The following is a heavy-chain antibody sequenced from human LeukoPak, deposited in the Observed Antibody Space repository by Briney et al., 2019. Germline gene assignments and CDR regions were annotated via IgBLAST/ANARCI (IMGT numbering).Heavy chain of an antibody. V-gene: IGHV4-34*01. Sequence: SETLSLTCAVYGGSLSGYYWSWIRQPPGKGLEWIGEINHSGSTNYNPSLKSRVTISVDTSKNQFSLKLSSVTAADTAVYYCARKTKVSMIVVLTRYYFDYWGQGTLVTVSS. D-gene: IGHD3-22*01. CDR3: ARKTKVSMIVVLTRYYFDY. CDR1: GGSLSGYY. J-gene: IGHJ4*02. CDR2: INHSGST.